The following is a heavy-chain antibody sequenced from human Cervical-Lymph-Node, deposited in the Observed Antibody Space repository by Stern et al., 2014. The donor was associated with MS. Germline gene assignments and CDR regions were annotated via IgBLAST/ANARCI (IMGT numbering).Heavy chain of an antibody. D-gene: IGHD2-21*01. Sequence: QVQLQESGSGQAKPSQTLSLTCAVSGVSISSGGSSWNWIRQPPGKGLDWIGFLYHSGSNYYNPALKGRVFITVKTSKKQFALKLSSVTAADTAVYYCARGGVIYTQDRNGFDVWGQGTMVTVSS. V-gene: IGHV4-30-2*01. CDR2: LYHSGSN. CDR3: ARGGVIYTQDRNGFDV. CDR1: GVSISSGGSS. J-gene: IGHJ3*01.